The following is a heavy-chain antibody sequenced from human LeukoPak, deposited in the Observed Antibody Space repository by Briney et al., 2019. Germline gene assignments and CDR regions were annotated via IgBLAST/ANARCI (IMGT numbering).Heavy chain of an antibody. Sequence: QAGGSLRLSCAASGFTFSHYGMTWVRQAPGKGLEWVSAISGSGGSTYYADSVKGRFTISRDNSKNTLYLQMNSLRAEDTAVYYCAKDPRAGGVYAITSYFDYWGQGTLVTVSS. CDR1: GFTFSHYG. CDR2: ISGSGGST. CDR3: AKDPRAGGVYAITSYFDY. J-gene: IGHJ4*02. V-gene: IGHV3-23*01. D-gene: IGHD2-8*01.